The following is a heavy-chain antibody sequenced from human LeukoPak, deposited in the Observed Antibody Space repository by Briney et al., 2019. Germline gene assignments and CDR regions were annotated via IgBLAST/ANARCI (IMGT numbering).Heavy chain of an antibody. CDR2: ISSSSRTI. CDR3: ARGGYGDQAYYYYGMDV. V-gene: IGHV3-48*01. J-gene: IGHJ6*02. D-gene: IGHD4-17*01. Sequence: PGGSLRLSCAASGFTFSNYSMNWVRQAPGKGLEWVSYISSSSRTIYYADSVKGRFTISRDNAKNSLYLQMNSLRAEDTAVYYCARGGYGDQAYYYYGMDVWGQGTTVTVSS. CDR1: GFTFSNYS.